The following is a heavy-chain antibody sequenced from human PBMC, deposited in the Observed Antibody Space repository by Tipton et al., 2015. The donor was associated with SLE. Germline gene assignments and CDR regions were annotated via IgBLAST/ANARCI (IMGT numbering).Heavy chain of an antibody. V-gene: IGHV4-59*11. CDR2: VYYTGST. D-gene: IGHD4-17*01. CDR1: GGSISSHF. J-gene: IGHJ6*02. Sequence: TLSLTCTVSGGSISSHFWSWIRQPPGKGLEYIGYVYYTGSTNYNPSLKSRVTISLDTSNNQFSLKLSSVTAADTAVYYCARDRAEYGDYGMDVWGQGTTVTVPS. CDR3: ARDRAEYGDYGMDV.